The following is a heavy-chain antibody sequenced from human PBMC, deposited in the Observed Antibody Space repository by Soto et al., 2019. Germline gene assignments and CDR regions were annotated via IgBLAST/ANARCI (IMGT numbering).Heavy chain of an antibody. V-gene: IGHV3-30-3*01. CDR2: ISYDGSEK. CDR1: GFTFSXYG. J-gene: IGHJ6*02. D-gene: IGHD2-15*01. Sequence: QVQLVESGGGVVQPGRSLRLSCAASGFTFSXYGIHWVRQAPGKGLEWVAVISYDGSEKYYADSVKGRFTISRDNSKNTLFLQMSSLRPDDTAVYYCARDLRGCSGGTCYSTYHYGMDVWGQGTTVTVSS. CDR3: ARDLRGCSGGTCYSTYHYGMDV.